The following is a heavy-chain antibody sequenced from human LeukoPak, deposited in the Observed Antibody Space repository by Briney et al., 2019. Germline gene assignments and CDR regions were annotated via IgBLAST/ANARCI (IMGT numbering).Heavy chain of an antibody. Sequence: ASVKVSCKASGYTFTGYYMHWVRQAPGEGLEWMGWINPNSGGTNYAQKFQGRVTMTRDTSTSTAYMKLSRPRSNGTGVYYLARDHRAGDDFYSDCCEGGDYWGPGTLVTVSS. CDR3: ARDHRAGDDFYSDCCEGGDY. D-gene: IGHD3-3*01. V-gene: IGHV1-2*02. CDR2: INPNSGGT. J-gene: IGHJ4*02. CDR1: GYTFTGYY.